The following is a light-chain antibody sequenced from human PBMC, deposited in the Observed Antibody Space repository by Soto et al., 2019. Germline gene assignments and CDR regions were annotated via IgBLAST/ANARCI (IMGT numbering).Light chain of an antibody. V-gene: IGLV1-44*01. CDR2: SNN. Sequence: QSVLTQPPSASGTPGQRVTISCSGSSFNIGSNSVNWYQQLPGAAPKLLIYSNNQRPSGVPDRFSGSKSGTSASLAISGLQSEDEADYYCAAWDDRLTGHVVFGGVTKLTVL. CDR3: AAWDDRLTGHVV. CDR1: SFNIGSNS. J-gene: IGLJ2*01.